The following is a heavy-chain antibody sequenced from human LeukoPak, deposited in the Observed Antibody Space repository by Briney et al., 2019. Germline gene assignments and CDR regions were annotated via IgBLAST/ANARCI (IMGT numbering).Heavy chain of an antibody. D-gene: IGHD1-26*01. Sequence: GGSLRLSCAASGFTFSSYAMSWVRQAPGKGLEWVANIKKDGSEMYYVDSVKGRFTISRDNAKNSLYLQMNSLRADDTAVYHCARQETSSYNGAFDIWGQGTMVTVSS. CDR2: IKKDGSEM. CDR3: ARQETSSYNGAFDI. CDR1: GFTFSSYA. J-gene: IGHJ3*02. V-gene: IGHV3-7*01.